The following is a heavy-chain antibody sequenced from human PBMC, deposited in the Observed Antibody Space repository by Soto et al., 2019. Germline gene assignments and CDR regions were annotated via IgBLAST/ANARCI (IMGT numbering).Heavy chain of an antibody. CDR1: GYTFTSYG. Sequence: QVQLVQSGAEVKKPGASVKVSCKASGYTFTSYGISWVRQAPGQGLEWMGWISAYNGNTNYAQKLQGRVTMTTDTSTSTDYMELRSLRSDDTAVYYCARDSYVRGVISYYYGMDVWGQGTTVTVSS. CDR2: ISAYNGNT. J-gene: IGHJ6*02. CDR3: ARDSYVRGVISYYYGMDV. V-gene: IGHV1-18*01. D-gene: IGHD3-10*02.